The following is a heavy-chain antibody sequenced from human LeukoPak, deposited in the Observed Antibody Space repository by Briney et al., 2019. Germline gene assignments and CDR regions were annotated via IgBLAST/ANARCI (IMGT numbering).Heavy chain of an antibody. CDR3: AKRDWPYYFDY. CDR1: GFTFSSYW. V-gene: IGHV3-23*01. D-gene: IGHD3/OR15-3a*01. CDR2: ISANGDDT. Sequence: PGGSLRLSCAASGFTFSSYWMHWVRQAPGKGLEWVSVISANGDDTYYADSVKGRFSVSRDNSKNILYLQMNSLRVEDTAVYYCAKRDWPYYFDYWGQGTLVTVSS. J-gene: IGHJ4*02.